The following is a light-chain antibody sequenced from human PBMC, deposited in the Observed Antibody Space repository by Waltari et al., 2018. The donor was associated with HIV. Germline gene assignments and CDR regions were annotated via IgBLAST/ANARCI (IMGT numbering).Light chain of an antibody. Sequence: QSVLTQSPSASGTPGQRVTISCSGSISNIGGNTVSWYQHLPGPAPKPLIYSNKQRPSGVPDRFSGSKSGTSASLAISGLQSEDEADYYCAAWDANLNGRLFGGGTKLTVL. J-gene: IGLJ2*01. CDR2: SNK. CDR1: ISNIGGNT. CDR3: AAWDANLNGRL. V-gene: IGLV1-44*01.